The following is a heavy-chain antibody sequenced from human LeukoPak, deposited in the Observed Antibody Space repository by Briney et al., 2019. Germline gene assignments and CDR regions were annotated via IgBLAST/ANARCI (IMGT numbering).Heavy chain of an antibody. CDR3: AKGPRRTIGSSFSWFDP. D-gene: IGHD3-10*01. Sequence: GGSLRLSCAASGFTFSSYAMSWVRQAPGKGLEWVSAISGSGGSTYYADSVKGRLTISRDNSKNTLYLQMNSLRAEDTAVYYCAKGPRRTIGSSFSWFDPWGQGTLVTVSS. V-gene: IGHV3-23*01. J-gene: IGHJ5*02. CDR2: ISGSGGST. CDR1: GFTFSSYA.